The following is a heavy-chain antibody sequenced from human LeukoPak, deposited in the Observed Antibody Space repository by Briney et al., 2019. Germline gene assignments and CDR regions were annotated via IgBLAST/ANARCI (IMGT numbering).Heavy chain of an antibody. CDR3: ARENLAAAADY. V-gene: IGHV3-74*01. D-gene: IGHD6-25*01. J-gene: IGHJ4*02. CDR1: GFTFSSYG. Sequence: GGSLRLSCAASGFTFSSYGMHWVRQAPGKGLVWVSRIRGDGSMTNYADSVKGRLTISRDNAKNTLYLQMNSLRLEDTAVYYCARENLAAAADYWGQGTVVTVSS. CDR2: IRGDGSMT.